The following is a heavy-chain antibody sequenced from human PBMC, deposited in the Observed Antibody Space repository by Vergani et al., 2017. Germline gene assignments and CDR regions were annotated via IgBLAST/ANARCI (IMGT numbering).Heavy chain of an antibody. D-gene: IGHD3-16*01. V-gene: IGHV3-30-3*01. CDR2: ISYDGSNK. CDR1: GFTFSSYA. Sequence: QVQLVESGGGVVQPGRSLRLSCAASGFTFSSYAMHWVRQAPGKGLEWVAVISYDGSNKYYADSVKGRFTISRDNSKNTLYLQMNSLRAEDTAVYYCARDSVMRSFYMDVWGKGTTVTVSS. CDR3: ARDSVMRSFYMDV. J-gene: IGHJ6*03.